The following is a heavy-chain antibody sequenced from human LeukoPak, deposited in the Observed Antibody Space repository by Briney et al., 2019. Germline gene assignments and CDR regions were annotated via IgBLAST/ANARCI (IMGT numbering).Heavy chain of an antibody. Sequence: GGSLRLSCVVSGFTFSDYYMSWIRQAPGKGLEWVSYVSSDNGTTYYADSVKGRFIVSRDNAKDSLYLQMNSLRAEDTAVYYCARQGYCSRDSCYWFGWFDPWGQGTLVTVSS. CDR2: VSSDNGTT. CDR3: ARQGYCSRDSCYWFGWFDP. D-gene: IGHD2-15*01. V-gene: IGHV3-11*01. CDR1: GFTFSDYY. J-gene: IGHJ5*02.